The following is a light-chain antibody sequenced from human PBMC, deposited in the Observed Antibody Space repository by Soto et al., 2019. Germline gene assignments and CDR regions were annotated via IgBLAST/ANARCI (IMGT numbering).Light chain of an antibody. Sequence: QSVLTQPASVSGSPGQSITISCTGTRSDIGGYNYVSWYQHLPGKAPKLMIYDVSNRPSGVSDRFSGSKSGNTASLTISGLQAEDEADYYCSSFTPTSTHVFGSGTKVTVL. CDR3: SSFTPTSTHV. CDR2: DVS. CDR1: RSDIGGYNY. J-gene: IGLJ1*01. V-gene: IGLV2-14*03.